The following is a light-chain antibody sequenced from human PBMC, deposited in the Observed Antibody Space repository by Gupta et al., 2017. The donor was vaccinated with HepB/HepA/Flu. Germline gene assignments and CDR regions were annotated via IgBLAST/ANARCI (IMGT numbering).Light chain of an antibody. CDR2: DVS. J-gene: IGLJ2*01. Sequence: QSALTQPRSVSGSPGQSVTISCTGTSSDVGVYDDVSWYQQHPGKAPKVMIYDVSKRPSGVPDRFSGSKSGNTASLTISGLQAEDEADYYCCSYAGSYTNVFGGGTKLTVL. CDR1: SSDVGVYDD. CDR3: CSYAGSYTNV. V-gene: IGLV2-11*01.